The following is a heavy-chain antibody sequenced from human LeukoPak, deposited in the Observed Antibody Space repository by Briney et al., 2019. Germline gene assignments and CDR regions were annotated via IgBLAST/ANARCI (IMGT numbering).Heavy chain of an antibody. V-gene: IGHV4-4*07. Sequence: PSETLSLTCTVSGGSISSYYWSWIRQPAGKGLEWIGRIYTSGSTNYNPSLKSRVTMSVDTSKNQFSLKLSSVTAADTAVYYCARGGYCSSTSCYGDAFDIWGQGTMVTVSS. J-gene: IGHJ3*02. CDR3: ARGGYCSSTSCYGDAFDI. CDR1: GGSISSYY. D-gene: IGHD2-2*01. CDR2: IYTSGST.